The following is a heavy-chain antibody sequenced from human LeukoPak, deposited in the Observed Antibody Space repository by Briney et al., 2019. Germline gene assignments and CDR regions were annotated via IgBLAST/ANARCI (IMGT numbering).Heavy chain of an antibody. J-gene: IGHJ6*03. Sequence: GGSLRLSCAASGFTFSSYSMNWVRQAPGKGLEWVSSISSSSSYIYYADSVKGRFTISRDNAKNSLYLQMNSPRAEDTAVYYCARLSRYCSGGSCDYYYYYMDVWGKGTTVTVSS. CDR3: ARLSRYCSGGSCDYYYYYMDV. V-gene: IGHV3-21*01. D-gene: IGHD2-15*01. CDR1: GFTFSSYS. CDR2: ISSSSSYI.